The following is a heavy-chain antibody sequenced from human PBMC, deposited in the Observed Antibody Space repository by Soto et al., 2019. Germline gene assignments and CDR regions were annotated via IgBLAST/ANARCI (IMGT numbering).Heavy chain of an antibody. V-gene: IGHV4-34*01. CDR3: ARGRVEMATTVN. D-gene: IGHD5-12*01. J-gene: IGHJ4*02. CDR1: GGSFSGYY. CDR2: INHSGST. Sequence: SETLSLTCAVYGGSFSGYYWSWIRQPPGKGLEWIGEINHSGSTNYNPSLKSRVTISVDTSKNQFSLKLSSVTAADTAVYYCARGRVEMATTVNWGQGTLVTVSS.